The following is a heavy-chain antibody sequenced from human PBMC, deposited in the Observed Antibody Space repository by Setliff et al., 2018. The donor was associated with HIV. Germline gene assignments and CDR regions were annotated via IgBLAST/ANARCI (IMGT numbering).Heavy chain of an antibody. CDR3: ARGTHLWPAY. J-gene: IGHJ4*02. V-gene: IGHV4-34*01. D-gene: IGHD3-10*01. CDR2: INHSGTT. CDR1: GGSFSAYY. Sequence: SETLSLTCAVFGGSFSAYYWNWIRQTPGKGLEWIGEINHSGTTNYNPSLNSRVTISVDTSKKRFSLTLRSATAADTALYFCARGTHLWPAYWGQGTLVTVSS.